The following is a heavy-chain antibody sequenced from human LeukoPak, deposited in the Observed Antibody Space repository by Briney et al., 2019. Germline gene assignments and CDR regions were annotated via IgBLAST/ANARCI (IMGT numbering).Heavy chain of an antibody. CDR1: GVSINGGSVSNY. CDR2: IHYSGRA. CDR3: ASTGYCIGGSCYSNYFDH. V-gene: IGHV4-61*01. Sequence: SETLSLTCVVSGVSINGGSVSNYWSWFRQSPGKGLEWIGYIHYSGRADYNPSLRSRVTMSVDTSKNQFSLNLNSVTAADTAVYYCASTGYCIGGSCYSNYFDHWGQGTLVTVSS. D-gene: IGHD2-15*01. J-gene: IGHJ4*02.